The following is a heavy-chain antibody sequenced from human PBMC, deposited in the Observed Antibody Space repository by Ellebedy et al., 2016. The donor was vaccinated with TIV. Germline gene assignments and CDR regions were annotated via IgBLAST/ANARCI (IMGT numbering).Heavy chain of an antibody. J-gene: IGHJ4*02. CDR1: GGSISSYY. D-gene: IGHD3-9*01. V-gene: IGHV4-59*08. CDR3: ARLEADYDILTGYSSYYFDY. CDR2: IYYSGST. Sequence: SETLSLTCTVSGGSISSYYWSWIRQPPGKGLEWIGYIYYSGSTNYNPSLKSRVTISVDTSKNQFSLKLSSVTAADTAVYYCARLEADYDILTGYSSYYFDYWGQGTLVTVSS.